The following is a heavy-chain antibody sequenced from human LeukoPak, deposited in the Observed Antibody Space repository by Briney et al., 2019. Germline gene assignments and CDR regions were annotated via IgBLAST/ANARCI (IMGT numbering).Heavy chain of an antibody. Sequence: GGSLRLSCAASGFTFSSYGMHWVRQATGQGLEWMGWMNPNSGNTGYAQKFQGRVTITRNTSISTAYMELSSLRSEDTAVYYCARGGSMVRGSRAHNWFDPWGQGTLVTVSS. V-gene: IGHV1-8*03. CDR1: GFTFSSYG. CDR3: ARGGSMVRGSRAHNWFDP. CDR2: MNPNSGNT. J-gene: IGHJ5*02. D-gene: IGHD3-10*01.